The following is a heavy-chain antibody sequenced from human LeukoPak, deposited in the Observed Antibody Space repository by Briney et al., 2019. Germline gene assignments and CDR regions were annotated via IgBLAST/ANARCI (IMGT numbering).Heavy chain of an antibody. V-gene: IGHV3-30*02. CDR2: IRYDGNNK. CDR1: GFTFSSYG. D-gene: IGHD5-18*01. Sequence: GGSLRLSCAASGFTFSSYGMHWVRQTPGKGLEWVAFIRYDGNNKYYADSVKGRFTISRDNSKDTLYLQMNSLSSEDTAVYYCARGYSYGYRIDYWGQGTLVTVSS. J-gene: IGHJ4*02. CDR3: ARGYSYGYRIDY.